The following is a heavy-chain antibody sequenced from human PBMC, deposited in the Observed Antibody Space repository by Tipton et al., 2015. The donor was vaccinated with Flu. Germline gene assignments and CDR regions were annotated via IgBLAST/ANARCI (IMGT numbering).Heavy chain of an antibody. CDR3: ARARAPYYSYAMDV. CDR1: GDSIKYYY. J-gene: IGHJ6*02. Sequence: TLSLTCTVPGDSIKYYYWSWIRQSPGKGLEWIGYIYDSGTTNYNPSLKSRVTISVDTSKNHFSLRLSSVTAADTAVYYCARARAPYYSYAMDVWGQGNPGHRLL. CDR2: IYDSGTT. V-gene: IGHV4-59*01.